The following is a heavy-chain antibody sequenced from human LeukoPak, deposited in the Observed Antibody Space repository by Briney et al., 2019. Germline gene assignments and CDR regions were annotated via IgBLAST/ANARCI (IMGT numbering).Heavy chain of an antibody. J-gene: IGHJ2*01. Sequence: SETLSLTCTVSGGSISSGSYYWSWIRQPAGKGLEWIGRIYTSGSTNYNPPLKSRVTISVDTSKNQFSLKLSSVTAADTAVYYCARGVGAGGFDLWGRGTLVTVSS. CDR2: IYTSGST. V-gene: IGHV4-61*02. D-gene: IGHD1-26*01. CDR3: ARGVGAGGFDL. CDR1: GGSISSGSYY.